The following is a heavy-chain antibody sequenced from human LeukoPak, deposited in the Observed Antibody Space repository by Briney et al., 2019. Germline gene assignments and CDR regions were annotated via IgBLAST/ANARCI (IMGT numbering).Heavy chain of an antibody. CDR3: ARTGRYYDILTGYYTNYYFDY. D-gene: IGHD3-9*01. J-gene: IGHJ4*02. Sequence: PSETLSLTCTASGGSISSGGYYWSWIRQHPGKGLEWIGYIYYSGSTYYNPSLKSRVTISVDTSKNQFSLKLSSVTAADTAVYYCARTGRYYDILTGYYTNYYFDYWGQGTLVTVSS. CDR2: IYYSGST. V-gene: IGHV4-31*03. CDR1: GGSISSGGYY.